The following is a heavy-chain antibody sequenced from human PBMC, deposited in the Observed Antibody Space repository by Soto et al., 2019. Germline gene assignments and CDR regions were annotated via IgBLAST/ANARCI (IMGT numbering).Heavy chain of an antibody. J-gene: IGHJ5*02. D-gene: IGHD3-16*02. Sequence: PVGSLRLSCAVSVFRFRYYWMSLVRQAPVKGLELVSNIKQDESDKYYVDSVKGRFTISRDNAKNALYLQMNSLRVEDTAVYYCAAYCYTMTCTHFHGYSWGQGTQVTVSS. CDR2: IKQDESDK. V-gene: IGHV3-7*03. CDR3: AAYCYTMTCTHFHGYS. CDR1: VFRFRYYW.